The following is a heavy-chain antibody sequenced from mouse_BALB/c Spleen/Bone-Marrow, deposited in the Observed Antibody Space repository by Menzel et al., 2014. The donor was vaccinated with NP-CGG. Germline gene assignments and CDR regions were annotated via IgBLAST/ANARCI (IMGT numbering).Heavy chain of an antibody. V-gene: IGHV14-3*02. D-gene: IGHD1-1*01. Sequence: EVQLQESGAELVKPGASVKLSCTASGFNIKDTYMHWVKQRPEQGLEWIGRIDPANGNTKYDPKFQGKATITADTSSNTAYLQLSSLTSEDTAAYYCAFYYYGSSLFAYWGQGTLVTVSA. CDR1: GFNIKDTY. CDR3: AFYYYGSSLFAY. J-gene: IGHJ3*01. CDR2: IDPANGNT.